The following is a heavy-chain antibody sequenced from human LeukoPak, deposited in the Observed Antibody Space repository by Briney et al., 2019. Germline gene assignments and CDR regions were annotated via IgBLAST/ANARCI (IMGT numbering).Heavy chain of an antibody. CDR2: MNPNSGNT. V-gene: IGHV1-8*01. J-gene: IGHJ4*02. CDR1: GYTFTSYD. Sequence: ASVKVSCKASGYTFTSYDINWVRQATGQGLEWMGWMNPNSGNTGYAQKFQGRVTMTTDTSTSTAYMELRSLRSDDTAVYYCARATEVPYRYFDYWGQGTLVTVSS. CDR3: ARATEVPYRYFDY. D-gene: IGHD4-11*01.